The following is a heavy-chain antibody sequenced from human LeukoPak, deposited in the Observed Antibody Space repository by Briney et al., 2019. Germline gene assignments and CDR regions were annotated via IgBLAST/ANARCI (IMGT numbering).Heavy chain of an antibody. CDR3: AKASLAWGIAVAEYYFDY. CDR2: ISWNSGSI. Sequence: GGSLRLSCAASGFTFDDYAMHWVRQAPGKGLEWVSGISWNSGSIGYADSVKGRFTISGDNAKNSLYLQMNSLRAEDTALYYCAKASLAWGIAVAEYYFDYWGQGTLVTVSS. V-gene: IGHV3-9*01. CDR1: GFTFDDYA. D-gene: IGHD6-19*01. J-gene: IGHJ4*02.